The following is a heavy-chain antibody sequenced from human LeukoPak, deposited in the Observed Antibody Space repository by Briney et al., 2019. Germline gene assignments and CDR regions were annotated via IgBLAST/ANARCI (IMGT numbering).Heavy chain of an antibody. J-gene: IGHJ6*04. Sequence: SETLSLTCAVYGVSFSGYYWSWIRQPPGKGLEWVGEINHSGSTNYNPSLKSRVTISVDTSKNQFSLKLSSVTAADTAVYYCARGGARTYYYYYGMDVWGKGTTVTVSS. V-gene: IGHV4-34*01. CDR2: INHSGST. D-gene: IGHD1-26*01. CDR1: GVSFSGYY. CDR3: ARGGARTYYYYYGMDV.